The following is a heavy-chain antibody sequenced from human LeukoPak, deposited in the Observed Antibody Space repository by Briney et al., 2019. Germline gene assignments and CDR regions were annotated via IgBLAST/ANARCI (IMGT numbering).Heavy chain of an antibody. CDR1: GFTFSSYG. D-gene: IGHD3-10*02. V-gene: IGHV3-48*01. Sequence: PGGSLRLSCAASGFTFSSYGMNWVRQAPGKGLEWLSYLSNTGNIHYAQSVKGRFTISRDNAKSSLYLQMDGPRAEDTAVYYCARRGDSPMIGDHWGQGILVTVAS. CDR2: LSNTGNI. J-gene: IGHJ4*02. CDR3: ARRGDSPMIGDH.